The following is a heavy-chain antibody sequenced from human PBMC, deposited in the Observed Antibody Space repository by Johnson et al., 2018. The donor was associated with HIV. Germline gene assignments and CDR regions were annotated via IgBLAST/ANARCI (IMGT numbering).Heavy chain of an antibody. CDR2: ISYDGSNK. J-gene: IGHJ3*02. D-gene: IGHD6-19*01. CDR3: AKYRLLAVADHGGDAFDI. V-gene: IGHV3-30-3*02. CDR1: GFTFSSYA. Sequence: QVQLVESGVGLVQPGGSLRLSCAASGFTFSSYAMHWVRQAPGKGLEWVAVISYDGSNKYYADSVKGRFTISRDNSKNTMYLQMNSLRAEDTAVYYCAKYRLLAVADHGGDAFDIWGQGTMVTVSS.